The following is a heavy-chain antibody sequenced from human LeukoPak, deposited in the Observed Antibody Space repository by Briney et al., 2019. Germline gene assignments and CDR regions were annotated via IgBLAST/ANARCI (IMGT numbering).Heavy chain of an antibody. Sequence: ASVTVSCKASEYTFTGYYLHWVRQAPGQGLEWMGWINPNGGGTNYAQKFQGRVTMTRDTSITTAYMELSSLRSDDTAVYYCARGYCSGGSCYTFDYWGQGTLVTVSS. CDR1: EYTFTGYY. J-gene: IGHJ4*02. D-gene: IGHD2-15*01. CDR3: ARGYCSGGSCYTFDY. V-gene: IGHV1-2*02. CDR2: INPNGGGT.